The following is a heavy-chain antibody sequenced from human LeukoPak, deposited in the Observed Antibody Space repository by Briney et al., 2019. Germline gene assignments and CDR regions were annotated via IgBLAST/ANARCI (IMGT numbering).Heavy chain of an antibody. J-gene: IGHJ6*03. CDR2: ISSSSSYI. Sequence: TGGSLRLSCAASGFTFSSYSMNWVRQAPGKGLEWVSSISSSSSYIYYADSVKGRFTISRDNAKNSLYLQMNSLRAEDTAVYYCARGSGTVAARLYYYYMDVWGKGTTVTVSS. D-gene: IGHD6-6*01. V-gene: IGHV3-21*01. CDR3: ARGSGTVAARLYYYYMDV. CDR1: GFTFSSYS.